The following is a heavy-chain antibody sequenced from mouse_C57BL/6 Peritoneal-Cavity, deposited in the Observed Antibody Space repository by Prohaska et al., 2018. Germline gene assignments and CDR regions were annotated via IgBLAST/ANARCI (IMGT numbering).Heavy chain of an antibody. CDR1: GYTFTSYW. D-gene: IGHD1-1*01. CDR2: IKPSNGGT. V-gene: IGHV1-53*01. CDR3: ARGNYYGSSYWYFDV. Sequence: QVQLQQPGTELVKPGASVKLSCKASGYTFTSYWMHWVKQRPGQGLEWIGNIKPSNGGTNYNEKFKSKATLTVDKSSSTAYMQLSSLTSEDSAVYYCARGNYYGSSYWYFDVWGTGTTVTVSS. J-gene: IGHJ1*03.